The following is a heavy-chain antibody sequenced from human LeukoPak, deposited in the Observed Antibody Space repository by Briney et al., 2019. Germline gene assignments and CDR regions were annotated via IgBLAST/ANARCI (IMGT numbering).Heavy chain of an antibody. CDR3: ARALGYCSGGSCFPLDY. CDR2: IIPIFGTA. CDR1: GGTFSSYA. J-gene: IGHJ4*02. D-gene: IGHD2-15*01. Sequence: GASVKVSCKASGGTFSSYATSWVRQAPGQGLEWMGGIIPIFGTANYAQKFQGRVTITADESTSTAYMELSSLRSEDTAVYYCARALGYCSGGSCFPLDYWGQGTLVTVSS. V-gene: IGHV1-69*13.